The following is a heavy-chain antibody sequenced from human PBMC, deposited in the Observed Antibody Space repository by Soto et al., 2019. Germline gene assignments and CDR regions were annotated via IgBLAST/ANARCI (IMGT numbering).Heavy chain of an antibody. CDR1: GGSINSGDYY. V-gene: IGHV4-30-4*01. CDR2: IYYSGST. J-gene: IGHJ4*02. CDR3: SRERSNWNYLSDY. D-gene: IGHD1-7*01. Sequence: SETLSLTCTVSGGSINSGDYYWTWIRQPPGKGLEWIGYIYYSGSTYYNPSLKSRVTISVDTSRNQFSLKLSSVTAADTAVYYCSRERSNWNYLSDYWGQGTLVTVSS.